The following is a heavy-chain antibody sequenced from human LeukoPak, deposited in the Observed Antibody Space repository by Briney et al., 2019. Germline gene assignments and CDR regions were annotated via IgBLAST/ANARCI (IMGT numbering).Heavy chain of an antibody. CDR1: GGSITRSSYY. CDR2: IFYSGST. V-gene: IGHV4-39*01. CDR3: ARDDDGHLVNATDI. J-gene: IGHJ3*02. D-gene: IGHD4-17*01. Sequence: PSETLSLTCTGTGGSITRSSYYWGWIRQPPGKGLEWIGSIFYSGSTYYNPSLKSRVTISVDTSKTQFSLKLSSVTAADTAVYYCARDDDGHLVNATDIWSQGTMVTVSS.